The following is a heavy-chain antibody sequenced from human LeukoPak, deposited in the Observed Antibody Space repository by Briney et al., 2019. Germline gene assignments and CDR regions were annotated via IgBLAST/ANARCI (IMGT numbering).Heavy chain of an antibody. J-gene: IGHJ4*02. CDR2: IKTKTYGGTT. Sequence: GGSLRLSCAASGFTFNNAWMTWVRQAPGKGLEWVARIKTKTYGGTTDYSAPVKGRFTISRDDSKNTLYLQMNSLKIEDTAVYYCTTCLADGYYFDYWGQGTLVTVSS. D-gene: IGHD3-16*01. CDR3: TTCLADGYYFDY. CDR1: GFTFNNAW. V-gene: IGHV3-15*01.